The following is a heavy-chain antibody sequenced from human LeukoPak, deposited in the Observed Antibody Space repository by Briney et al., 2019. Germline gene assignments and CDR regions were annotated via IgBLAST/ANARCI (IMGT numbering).Heavy chain of an antibody. Sequence: ASVKVSCKASGYTFTDYYMHWVRQASGQGLEWMGWINPNSGGTNYAQKFQGWVTMTRDTSISTAYMELSRLRSDDTAVYYCAREGRSGKGMDVWGQGTTVTVSS. V-gene: IGHV1-2*04. CDR1: GYTFTDYY. D-gene: IGHD3-10*01. J-gene: IGHJ6*02. CDR2: INPNSGGT. CDR3: AREGRSGKGMDV.